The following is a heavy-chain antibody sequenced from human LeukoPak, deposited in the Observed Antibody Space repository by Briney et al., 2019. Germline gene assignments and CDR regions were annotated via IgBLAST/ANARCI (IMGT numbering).Heavy chain of an antibody. Sequence: PSETLSLTCTVSGGSISSGDYYWGWLRQPPGKGLEWGGYIYYSGSTYYNPSLKSRVTISVDTSKNQFSLKLSSVTAADTAVYYCARDSSGYYFDYWGQGTLVTVSS. D-gene: IGHD3-22*01. V-gene: IGHV4-30-4*01. CDR3: ARDSSGYYFDY. CDR2: IYYSGST. CDR1: GGSISSGDYY. J-gene: IGHJ4*02.